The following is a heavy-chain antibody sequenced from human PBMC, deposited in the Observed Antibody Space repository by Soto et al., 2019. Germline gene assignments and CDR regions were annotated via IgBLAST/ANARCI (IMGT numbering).Heavy chain of an antibody. CDR3: ARATVIGSGWYPPDWFDY. V-gene: IGHV6-1*01. Sequence: SQTLSLTCAISGDSVSSISAAWNWIRQSPSRGLEWLGRTYYRSKWYSEYALFVEGRITINPDTSKNRFSLQLNSMTPEDTAVYFCARATVIGSGWYPPDWFDYWGHGTLVTVSS. CDR1: GDSVSSISAA. J-gene: IGHJ5*01. CDR2: TYYRSKWYS. D-gene: IGHD6-19*01.